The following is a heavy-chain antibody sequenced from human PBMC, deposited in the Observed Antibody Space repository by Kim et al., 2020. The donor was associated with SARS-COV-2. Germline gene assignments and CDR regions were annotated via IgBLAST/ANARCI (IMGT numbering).Heavy chain of an antibody. CDR3: AKDHLVGSDDSSGYSAAFDY. J-gene: IGHJ4*02. D-gene: IGHD3-22*01. CDR1: GFTFSSYA. V-gene: IGHV3-23*01. CDR2: ISGSGGST. Sequence: GGSLRLSCAASGFTFSSYAMSWVRQAPGKGLEWVSAISGSGGSTYYADSVKGRFTISRDNSKNTLYLQMNSLRAEDTAVYYCAKDHLVGSDDSSGYSAAFDYWGQGTLVTVSS.